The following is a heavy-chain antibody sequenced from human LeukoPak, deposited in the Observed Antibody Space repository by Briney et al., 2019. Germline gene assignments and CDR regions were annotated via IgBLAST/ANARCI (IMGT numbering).Heavy chain of an antibody. CDR2: ISSSSSTI. CDR3: AREAKYLFDY. CDR1: GFTFSSYS. J-gene: IGHJ4*02. Sequence: GGSLRLSCAASGFTFSSYSMNWVRQAPGKGLECVSYISSSSSTIYYADSVKGRFTISRDNAKNSLYLQMNRLRAEDTAVYYCAREAKYLFDYWGQGTLVTVST. D-gene: IGHD2-2*01. V-gene: IGHV3-48*01.